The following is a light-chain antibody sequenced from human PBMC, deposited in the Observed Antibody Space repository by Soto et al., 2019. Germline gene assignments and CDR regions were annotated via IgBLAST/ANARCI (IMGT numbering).Light chain of an antibody. CDR1: QSVSSTY. V-gene: IGKV3D-20*02. CDR2: DAS. Sequence: EIVLTQSPGTLSLSPGERATLSCRASQSVSSTYLAWYQQKPGQAPRLLIYDASNRATGIPVRFSGSGSGTDFTLTISSLEPEDFAVHYCQQRSAWPPVTFGQGTRLEIK. J-gene: IGKJ5*01. CDR3: QQRSAWPPVT.